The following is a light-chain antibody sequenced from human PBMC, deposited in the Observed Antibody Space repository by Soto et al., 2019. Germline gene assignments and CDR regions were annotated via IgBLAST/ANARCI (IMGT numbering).Light chain of an antibody. CDR2: DVS. CDR3: RSYTSSRTLYV. V-gene: IGLV2-14*01. CDR1: SSDVGGYNY. J-gene: IGLJ1*01. Sequence: QSALTQPASLSGSPGQSITISCTGTSSDVGGYNYVSWYQQHPGKAPKLMIYDVSNRPSGVSNRFSGSKSGTTASLTIYGLQAEDEADYYCRSYTSSRTLYVFGTGTKLTVL.